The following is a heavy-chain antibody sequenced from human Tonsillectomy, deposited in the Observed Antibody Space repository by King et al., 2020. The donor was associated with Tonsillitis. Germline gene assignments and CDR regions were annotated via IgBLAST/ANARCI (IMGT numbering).Heavy chain of an antibody. CDR2: IRPDGSEK. V-gene: IGHV3-7*04. Sequence: VQLVESGGGLVQPGGSLKLSCAASEFTFSSSWMTWVRQAPGKGLQWVATIRPDGSEKYYADSVRGRFTVSRDKAKNSLELQMNSLRSEDTALYYCSRAHAYSSFDYWGQGTLVTVSS. CDR1: EFTFSSSW. D-gene: IGHD3-22*01. CDR3: SRAHAYSSFDY. J-gene: IGHJ4*02.